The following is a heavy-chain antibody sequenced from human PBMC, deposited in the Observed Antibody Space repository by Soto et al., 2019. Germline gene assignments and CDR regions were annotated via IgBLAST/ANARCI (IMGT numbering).Heavy chain of an antibody. D-gene: IGHD5-12*01. Sequence: SVKVSCKASGGTFNNYPITWVRQAPGQGLEWMGGSIPIFGTANYAQKFQGRVTISVDESTSTAYMELSSLRSEDTAVYYCARGRGYSGDDHYYYFDMDVWGQGTTVTAP. V-gene: IGHV1-69*13. CDR2: SIPIFGTA. CDR3: ARGRGYSGDDHYYYFDMDV. CDR1: GGTFNNYP. J-gene: IGHJ6*02.